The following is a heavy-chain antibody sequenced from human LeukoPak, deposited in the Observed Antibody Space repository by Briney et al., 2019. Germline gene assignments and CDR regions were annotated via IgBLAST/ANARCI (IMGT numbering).Heavy chain of an antibody. CDR1: GFIFSSYG. CDR3: AKQLGYCSDGSCYFPY. CDR2: ISNNGGYT. D-gene: IGHD2-15*01. J-gene: IGHJ4*02. V-gene: IGHV3-23*01. Sequence: PGGSLRLSCAASGFIFSSYGMHWVRQAPGKGLEWVSAISNNGGYTYYADSVQGRFTISRDNSKSTLCLQMNSLRAEDTAVYYCAKQLGYCSDGSCYFPYWGQGTLVTVSS.